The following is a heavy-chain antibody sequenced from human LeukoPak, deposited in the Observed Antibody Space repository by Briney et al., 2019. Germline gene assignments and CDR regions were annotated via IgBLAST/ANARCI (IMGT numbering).Heavy chain of an antibody. V-gene: IGHV1-69*05. D-gene: IGHD3-22*01. CDR2: IIPIFGTA. J-gene: IGHJ2*01. CDR3: ARATDSSGYYFIRPGYWYFDL. CDR1: GGTFSSYA. Sequence: SVKVSCKASGGTFSSYAISWVRQAPGQGLEWMGGIIPIFGTANYAQKFQGRVTITTDESTSTAYMELSSLRSEDTAVYYCARATDSSGYYFIRPGYWYFDLWGRGTLVSVSS.